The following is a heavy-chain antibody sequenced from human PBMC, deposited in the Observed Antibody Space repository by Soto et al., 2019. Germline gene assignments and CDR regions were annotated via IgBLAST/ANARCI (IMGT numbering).Heavy chain of an antibody. D-gene: IGHD3-10*01. CDR2: INGDGCED. CDR1: GFTFRPPW. V-gene: IGHV3-7*01. Sequence: EVQLVESGGVLVQPGGSRGVSCEASGFTFRPPWLNWVRRAPGKGLGWEANINGDGCEDYYVDSVRGRFTISRDNVKNSLFLQMNSLRAEDTAVYYCAAGFPPDYWGQGTLVTVSS. CDR3: AAGFPPDY. J-gene: IGHJ4*02.